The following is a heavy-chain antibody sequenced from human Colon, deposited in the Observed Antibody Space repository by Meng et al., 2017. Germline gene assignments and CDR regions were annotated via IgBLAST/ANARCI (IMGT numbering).Heavy chain of an antibody. V-gene: IGHV1-2*02. CDR2: INPNNGGT. Sequence: QPVQSGAEVKKPGASVNVSCKASGYTFTDYYMHWVRQAPGQGLEWMGWINPNNGGTNYAQKFQGRVTMTRDTSISTVYMELSSLRSDDTAVFYCATTRGAAVGRMIDWFDPWGQGTLVTVSS. CDR3: ATTRGAAVGRMIDWFDP. J-gene: IGHJ5*02. D-gene: IGHD6-13*01. CDR1: GYTFTDYY.